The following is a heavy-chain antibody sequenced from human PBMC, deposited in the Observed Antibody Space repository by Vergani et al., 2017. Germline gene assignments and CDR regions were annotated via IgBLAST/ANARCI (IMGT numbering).Heavy chain of an antibody. V-gene: IGHV3-30*04. CDR1: GFTFSSYA. CDR3: ARDHSSSWTDFDY. CDR2: ISYDGNNK. D-gene: IGHD6-13*01. J-gene: IGHJ4*02. Sequence: VQLVESGGGVVQPGRSLRLSCAASGFTFSSYAMHWVRQAPGKGLEWVAVISYDGNNKYYADSVKGRFTISRDNSKKTLYLQMNSLRAEDTAVYYCARDHSSSWTDFDYWGQGTLVTVSS.